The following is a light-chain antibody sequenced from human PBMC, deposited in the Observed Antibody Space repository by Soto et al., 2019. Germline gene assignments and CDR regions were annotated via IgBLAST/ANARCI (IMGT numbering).Light chain of an antibody. CDR3: ATWDDSLSGAV. CDR2: RTD. J-gene: IGLJ7*01. CDR1: SSNIGPNF. V-gene: IGLV1-47*01. Sequence: QSVLTQSPSASGTPGQRVTISCSGSSSNIGPNFVYWYQQFPGMAPKLLMYRTDQRPSGVPDRFAGSKSGTSASLTISGLRPEDEADYYCATWDDSLSGAVFGGGTKLTVL.